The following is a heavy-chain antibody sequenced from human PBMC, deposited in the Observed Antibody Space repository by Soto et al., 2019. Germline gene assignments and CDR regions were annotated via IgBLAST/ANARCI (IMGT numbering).Heavy chain of an antibody. CDR1: GFTFSRYA. V-gene: IGHV3-23*01. D-gene: IGHD1-1*01. CDR2: ISGSGGNI. Sequence: PGGSLRLSCAASGFTFSRYAMGWVRQAPGKGLEWVSVISGSGGNIHYAASVKGRFTISRDNSKNTLYLQMNSLRVEDTAVYNCPTEDFRGTTGTTWGQGTLVTASS. CDR3: PTEDFRGTTGTT. J-gene: IGHJ4*02.